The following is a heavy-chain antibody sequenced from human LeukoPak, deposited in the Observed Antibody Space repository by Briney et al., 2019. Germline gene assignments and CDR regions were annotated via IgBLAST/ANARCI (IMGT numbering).Heavy chain of an antibody. V-gene: IGHV4-34*01. CDR1: GGSFSGYF. CDR3: ASGYCGGDCYSDYYYYGMDV. Sequence: SETLSLTCAVYGGSFSGYFWSWIRQPPGKGLEWIGEINHSGSTNYNPSLKSRVTISVDTSKNQFSLKLSSVTAADTAVYYCASGYCGGDCYSDYYYYGMDVWGQGTTVTVSS. CDR2: INHSGST. J-gene: IGHJ6*02. D-gene: IGHD2-21*02.